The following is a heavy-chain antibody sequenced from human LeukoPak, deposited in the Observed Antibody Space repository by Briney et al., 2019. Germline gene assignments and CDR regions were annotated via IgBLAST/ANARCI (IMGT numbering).Heavy chain of an antibody. CDR1: GGSISSYY. V-gene: IGHV4-59*12. CDR3: ARDLVTVTKGFDI. J-gene: IGHJ3*02. D-gene: IGHD4-17*01. Sequence: SETLSLTCTVSGGSISSYYWSWIRQPPGKGLEWIGYIYYSGSTNYNPSLKSRVTISLDTSKNQFSLKLTSVTAADTAVYYCARDLVTVTKGFDIWGQGTMVSVSS. CDR2: IYYSGST.